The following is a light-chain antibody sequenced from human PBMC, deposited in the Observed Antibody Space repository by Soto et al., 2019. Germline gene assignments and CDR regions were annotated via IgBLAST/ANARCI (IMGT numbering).Light chain of an antibody. V-gene: IGKV1-5*03. CDR1: QRISRQ. CDR2: QAS. J-gene: IGKJ1*01. Sequence: DIQMTQSPSTLSASVGDRVSITCRASQRISRQLAWYQQKPGKAPNLLIYQASNLETGVPSRFTGSGSGTECTLTISRLQPDDLATYYCLQYQSYWTFGQGTKVEVK. CDR3: LQYQSYWT.